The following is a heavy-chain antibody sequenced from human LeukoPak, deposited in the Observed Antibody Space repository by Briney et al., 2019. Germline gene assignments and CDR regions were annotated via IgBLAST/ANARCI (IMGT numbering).Heavy chain of an antibody. CDR3: AKVLYYYGSGEDYYGMDV. V-gene: IGHV3-23*01. J-gene: IGHJ6*02. Sequence: GGSLRLSCAASGFTFSSYAMSWVRQAPGKGLEWVSAISGSGGSTYYADSVKGRFTISRDNSKNTLYLQMNSLRAEDTAVYYCAKVLYYYGSGEDYYGMDVWGQGTTVTASS. D-gene: IGHD3-10*01. CDR1: GFTFSSYA. CDR2: ISGSGGST.